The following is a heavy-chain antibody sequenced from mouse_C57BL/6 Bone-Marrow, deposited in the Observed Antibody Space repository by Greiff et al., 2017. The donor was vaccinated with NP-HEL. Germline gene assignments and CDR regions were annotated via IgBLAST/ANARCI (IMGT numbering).Heavy chain of an antibody. V-gene: IGHV1-81*01. J-gene: IGHJ1*03. CDR2: IYPRSGNT. CDR1: GYTFTSYG. D-gene: IGHD1-1*01. CDR3: ARNPPYYDGSSYWYFDF. Sequence: QVQLKQSGAELARPGASVKLSCKASGYTFTSYGMSWVKQRTGQGLEWIGEIYPRSGNTYYNEKFKGKATLTADKSSSTAYMELRSLTSEDSAVYFCARNPPYYDGSSYWYFDFWGTGTTVTVSS.